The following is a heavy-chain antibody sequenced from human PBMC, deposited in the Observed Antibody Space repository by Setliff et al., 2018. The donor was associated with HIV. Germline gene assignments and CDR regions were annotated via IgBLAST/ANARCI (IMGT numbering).Heavy chain of an antibody. V-gene: IGHV4-61*02. Sequence: NPSETLSLTCTVSGGSISSGDYYWTWIRQPAGKGLQWIGRIHTSGNTNYNPSLKSRVTISVDTSKSQFSLKLSSLTAADTAVYYCARDRRDDYYLTAYFDSLGQGTLVTVSS. CDR2: IHTSGNT. CDR3: ARDRRDDYYLTAYFDS. D-gene: IGHD1-26*01. J-gene: IGHJ4*02. CDR1: GGSISSGDYY.